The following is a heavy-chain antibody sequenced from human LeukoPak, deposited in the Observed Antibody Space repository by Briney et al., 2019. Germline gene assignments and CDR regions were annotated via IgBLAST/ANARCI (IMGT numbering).Heavy chain of an antibody. CDR3: GKRRKQTGDQSCHQ. D-gene: IGHD2-21*01. J-gene: IGHJ4*02. Sequence: GASVKVSCKASGGTFSSYAISWVRQAPGQGLEWMGGFIPIFGTANYAQKFQGRVTITTDESTSTAYMELSSPRSEDTAVLFRGKRRKQTGDQSCHQGGRGTLVTVSS. CDR1: GGTFSSYA. V-gene: IGHV1-69*05. CDR2: FIPIFGTA.